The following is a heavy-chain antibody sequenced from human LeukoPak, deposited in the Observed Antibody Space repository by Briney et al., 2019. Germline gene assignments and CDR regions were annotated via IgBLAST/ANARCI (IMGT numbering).Heavy chain of an antibody. D-gene: IGHD2-2*02. V-gene: IGHV3-23*01. CDR1: GFTFSSYA. J-gene: IGHJ4*02. CDR3: AKSGGYCSSTSCYKPIDC. CDR2: ISGCGGST. Sequence: PGGSLRLSCAASGFTFSSYAMSWVRQAPGKGLEWVSAISGCGGSTYYADSVKGRFTISRDNSKNTLYLQMNSLRAEDTAVYYCAKSGGYCSSTSCYKPIDCWGQGTLVTVSS.